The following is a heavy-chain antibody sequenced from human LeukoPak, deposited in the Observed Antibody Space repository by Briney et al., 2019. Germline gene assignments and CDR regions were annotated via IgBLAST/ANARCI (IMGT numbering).Heavy chain of an antibody. Sequence: GASVKVSCKASGYTFTSYGISWVRQAPGQGLEWMGWISAYNGNTNYAQKLQGRVTMTTDTSTSIAYMELRSLRSDDTAVYYCARIWFGELLVPRQFTIDYWGQGTLVTVSS. V-gene: IGHV1-18*01. D-gene: IGHD3-10*01. CDR3: ARIWFGELLVPRQFTIDY. CDR1: GYTFTSYG. CDR2: ISAYNGNT. J-gene: IGHJ4*02.